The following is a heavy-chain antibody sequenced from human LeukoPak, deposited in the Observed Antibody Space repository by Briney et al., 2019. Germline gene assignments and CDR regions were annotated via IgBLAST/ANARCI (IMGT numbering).Heavy chain of an antibody. D-gene: IGHD2-15*01. V-gene: IGHV3-30*04. CDR1: GFTFSSYA. Sequence: GGSLRLSCAASGFTFSSYAMHWVRQAPGKGLKWVAVISYDGSNKYYADSVKGRFTISRDNSKNTLYLQMNSLRAEDTAVYHCARALGYCSGGSCYSFYYYYGMDVWGKGTTVTVSS. CDR3: ARALGYCSGGSCYSFYYYYGMDV. J-gene: IGHJ6*04. CDR2: ISYDGSNK.